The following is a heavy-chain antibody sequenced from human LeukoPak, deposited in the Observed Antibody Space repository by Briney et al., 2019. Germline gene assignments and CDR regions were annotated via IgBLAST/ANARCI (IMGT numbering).Heavy chain of an antibody. J-gene: IGHJ6*03. CDR3: AREVSDFWSVVYYYYYMDV. V-gene: IGHV3-7*01. CDR2: IKQDGSEK. CDR1: GFTFSSYW. Sequence: PGGSLRLSCAASGFTFSSYWMSWVRQAPGKGLEWVANIKQDGSEKYYVDSVKGRFTISRDNAKNSLYLQMNSLRAEDTAVYYCAREVSDFWSVVYYYYYMDVWGKGTTVTVSS. D-gene: IGHD3-3*01.